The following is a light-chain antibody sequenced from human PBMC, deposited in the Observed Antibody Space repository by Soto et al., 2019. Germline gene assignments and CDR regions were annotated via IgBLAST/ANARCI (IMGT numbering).Light chain of an antibody. Sequence: EIVLTQSPSTLSLSPGERATLSCGASQSVSSYLAWYQQKPGQAPRLLIYAASNRAAGIPDRFSGSGSGTDFNLTISRLETEDFAVYYCQQYGSAPFTFGGGTKVDIK. CDR2: AAS. J-gene: IGKJ4*01. CDR1: QSVSSY. CDR3: QQYGSAPFT. V-gene: IGKV3-20*01.